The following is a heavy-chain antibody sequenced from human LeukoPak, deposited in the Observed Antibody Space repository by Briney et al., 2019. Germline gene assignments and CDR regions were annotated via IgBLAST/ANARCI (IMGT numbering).Heavy chain of an antibody. D-gene: IGHD3-16*01. CDR1: GGSFSGYY. V-gene: IGHV4-34*01. CDR3: ARPRGAVGQAWFDH. CDR2: INHSGST. Sequence: SETLSLTCAVYGGSFSGYYWSWIRQPPGKGLEWIGEINHSGSTNYNPSLTSRVTISVDTSKNQFSLKLSSVTAADTAVYYCARPRGAVGQAWFDHWGQGTLVTVSS. J-gene: IGHJ5*02.